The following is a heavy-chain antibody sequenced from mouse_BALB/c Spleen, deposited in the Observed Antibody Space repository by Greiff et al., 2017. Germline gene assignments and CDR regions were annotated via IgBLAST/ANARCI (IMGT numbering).Heavy chain of an antibody. CDR1: GYTFTSYY. CDR3: TRRSYYYGSSYWYFDV. J-gene: IGHJ1*01. D-gene: IGHD1-1*01. CDR2: INPSNGGT. Sequence: QVQLQQPGAELVKPGASVKLSCKASGYTFTSYYMYWVKQRPGQGLEWIGGINPSNGGTNFNEKFKSKATLTVDKSSSTAYMQLRSLTSEDSAVYYCTRRSYYYGSSYWYFDVWGAGTTVTVSS. V-gene: IGHV1S81*02.